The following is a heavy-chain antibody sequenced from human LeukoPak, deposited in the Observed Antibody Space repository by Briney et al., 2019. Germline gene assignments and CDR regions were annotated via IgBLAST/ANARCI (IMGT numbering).Heavy chain of an antibody. Sequence: PSETLSLTCTVSGGSISSYYWSWIRQPPGKGLEWIGYIYYSGSTNYNPSLKSRVTILVDTSKNQFSLKLSSVTAADTAVYYCARDTPRGRYFDYWGQGTLVTVSS. CDR3: ARDTPRGRYFDY. CDR1: GGSISSYY. CDR2: IYYSGST. V-gene: IGHV4-59*01. J-gene: IGHJ4*02.